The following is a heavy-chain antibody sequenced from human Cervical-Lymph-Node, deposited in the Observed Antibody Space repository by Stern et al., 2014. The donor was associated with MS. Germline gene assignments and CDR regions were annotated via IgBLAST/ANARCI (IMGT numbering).Heavy chain of an antibody. CDR3: ARPTVPSGYFDY. CDR1: GYSFTSYW. CDR2: IYPGDSHA. Sequence: VQLVESGAEVKKPAESLKISCKGSGYSFTSYWIGWGRQLPGKGQERMGFIYPGDSHARYSPSFHGKVTISADKSISTAYLQWSRLKASATAMYYCARPTVPSGYFDYWGQGTLVTVSS. J-gene: IGHJ4*02. V-gene: IGHV5-51*01. D-gene: IGHD4-17*01.